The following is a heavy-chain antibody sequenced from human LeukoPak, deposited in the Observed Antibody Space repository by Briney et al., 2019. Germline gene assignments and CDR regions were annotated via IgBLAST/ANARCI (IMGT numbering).Heavy chain of an antibody. CDR1: GASISGYY. V-gene: IGHV4-59*01. D-gene: IGHD3-22*01. Sequence: PSETLSLTCTVSGASISGYYWTWIRQPPGKGLEWIGYIYYSGSTNYNPSLKSRVTISTDTSKNQFSLKLNSVTAADTAVYYCARPREYYDSSGYFAYWGQGSLVTVSS. J-gene: IGHJ4*02. CDR2: IYYSGST. CDR3: ARPREYYDSSGYFAY.